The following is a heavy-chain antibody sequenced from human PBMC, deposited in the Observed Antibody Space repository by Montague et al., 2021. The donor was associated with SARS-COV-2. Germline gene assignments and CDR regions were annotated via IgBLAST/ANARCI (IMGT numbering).Heavy chain of an antibody. V-gene: IGHV4-39*01. CDR2: KDYRGSP. CDR1: ASTNSRTLYY. Sequence: SETLSLTCTVSASTNSRTLYYWASICKTTAKGLAWLGCKDYRGSPXSNPSLKSRVTISVDTSKNQFSLNLSSVTAADTALYYCARLLWGGSGSYYNVFDFWGQRSLIAGAS. J-gene: IGHJ4*02. D-gene: IGHD3-10*01. CDR3: ARLLWGGSGSYYNVFDF.